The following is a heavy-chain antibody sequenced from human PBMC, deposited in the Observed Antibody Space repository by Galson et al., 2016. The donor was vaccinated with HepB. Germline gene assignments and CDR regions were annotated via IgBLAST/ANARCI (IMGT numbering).Heavy chain of an antibody. V-gene: IGHV3-23*03. CDR2: INNDAGYK. D-gene: IGHD5-12*01. CDR1: GFTFSDYA. Sequence: SLRLSCAASGFTFSDYAMTWVRQAPGKGLEWVSHINNDAGYKYYADSVKGRFTISRDNSKNTLYLQMNSLRAEDTAVYYCAKAGRYSLDYWGQGALVTVSS. J-gene: IGHJ4*02. CDR3: AKAGRYSLDY.